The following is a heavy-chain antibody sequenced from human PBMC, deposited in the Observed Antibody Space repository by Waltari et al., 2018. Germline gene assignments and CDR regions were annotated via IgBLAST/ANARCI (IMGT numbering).Heavy chain of an antibody. CDR2: IWYDGSNK. J-gene: IGHJ5*02. Sequence: QVQLVESGGGVVQPGRSLRLSCAASGFTFSSYGMHWVRQAPGKGLEWVAVIWYDGSNKYYADSVKGRFTISRDNSKNTLYLQMNSLRAEDTAVYYCARGRANWGWFDPWGQGTLVIVSS. CDR3: ARGRANWGWFDP. V-gene: IGHV3-33*01. CDR1: GFTFSSYG. D-gene: IGHD7-27*01.